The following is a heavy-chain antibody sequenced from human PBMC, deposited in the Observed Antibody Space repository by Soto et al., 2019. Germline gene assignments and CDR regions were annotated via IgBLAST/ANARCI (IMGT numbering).Heavy chain of an antibody. Sequence: SETLSLTCTVSGGSISSSSYYWGWIRQPPGKGLEWIGSIYYTGSTYYNPSLKSRVTISVDTSKNQFSLKLSSVTAADTAVYYCARKGSEYYYYYYMDVWGKGTTVTSP. J-gene: IGHJ6*03. V-gene: IGHV4-39*01. CDR3: ARKGSEYYYYYYMDV. CDR2: IYYTGST. CDR1: GGSISSSSYY.